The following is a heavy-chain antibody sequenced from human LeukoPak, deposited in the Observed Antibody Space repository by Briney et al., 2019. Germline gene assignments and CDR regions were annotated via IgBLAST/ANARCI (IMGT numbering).Heavy chain of an antibody. J-gene: IGHJ3*02. V-gene: IGHV1-2*06. CDR3: ARDRNAFDI. CDR2: INPNSGGT. Sequence: MHXVRXXXXQGLEWMGRINPNSGGTNYAQKFQGRVTMTRDTSISTAYMELSRLRSDDTAVYYCARDRNAFDIWGQGTMVTVSS.